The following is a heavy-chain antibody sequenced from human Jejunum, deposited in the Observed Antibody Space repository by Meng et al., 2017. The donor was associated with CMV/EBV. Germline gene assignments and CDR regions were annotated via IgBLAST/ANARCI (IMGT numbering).Heavy chain of an antibody. D-gene: IGHD1-14*01. CDR3: AFMRGQPRRNYFDF. Sequence: SGVSLSSSSVCWGWVRRPPGKGLEWIGNVSYNRNQYYNPSLKSRVSIFADLSRNQFFLRLTSVSAADTAMYYCAFMRGQPRRNYFDFWGPGTLVTVSS. J-gene: IGHJ5*01. V-gene: IGHV4-39*07. CDR2: VSYNRNQ. CDR1: GVSLSSSSVC.